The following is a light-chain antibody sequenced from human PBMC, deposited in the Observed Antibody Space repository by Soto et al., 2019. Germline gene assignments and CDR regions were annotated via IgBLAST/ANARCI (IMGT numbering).Light chain of an antibody. J-gene: IGLJ2*01. V-gene: IGLV2-8*01. CDR1: SSDVGGYNY. CDR2: HVT. CDR3: SSYAGNKDVV. Sequence: QSVLTQPPSASGSPGQSVTISCTGTSSDVGGYNYVSWYQQYPGKAPKLIIYHVTKRPPGVPDRFSGSKSGNTASLTVSGLQSEDEADYYCSSYAGNKDVVFGGGTKLTVL.